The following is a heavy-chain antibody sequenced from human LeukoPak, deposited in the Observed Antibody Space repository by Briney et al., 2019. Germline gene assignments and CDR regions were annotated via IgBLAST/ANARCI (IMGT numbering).Heavy chain of an antibody. CDR3: ARWIEDCGVEGYYFDY. D-gene: IGHD4-17*01. V-gene: IGHV4-39*01. CDR2: IYYSGST. Sequence: SETLSLTCTVSGGSISSSSYYWGWIRQPPGKGLEWIGSIYYSGSTYYNPSLKSRVTISVDTSKNQFSLKLSSVTAADTAVYYCARWIEDCGVEGYYFDYWGQGTLVTVSS. J-gene: IGHJ4*02. CDR1: GGSISSSSYY.